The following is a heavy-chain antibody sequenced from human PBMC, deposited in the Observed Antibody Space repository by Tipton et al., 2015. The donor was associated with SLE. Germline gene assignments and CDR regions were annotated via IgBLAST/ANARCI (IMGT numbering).Heavy chain of an antibody. D-gene: IGHD5-12*01. CDR3: ARGKHIVATFDRAKWFDT. CDR2: TSNRGVS. J-gene: IGHJ5*02. Sequence: TLSLTCAVYGGSLSGHNWRWSWVRQAPGQGLEWIGETSNRGVSDYNPSLKSRLTLSLDMSKSQFSLKLNSVTAADTAVYYCARGKHIVATFDRAKWFDTWGQGTLVIVSS. CDR1: GGSLSGHN. V-gene: IGHV4-34*01.